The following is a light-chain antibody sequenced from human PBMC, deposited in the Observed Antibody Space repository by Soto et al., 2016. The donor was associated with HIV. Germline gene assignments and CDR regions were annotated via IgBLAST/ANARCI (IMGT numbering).Light chain of an antibody. CDR1: QDIRNK. CDR3: LQYNTHPYT. V-gene: IGKV1-17*01. Sequence: DIQMTQFPSSLSASVGDRVAITCRASQDIRNKLGWYKQKPGKAPKRLIYAASSLQSGVSSRFTGSGSGTEFTLTITSLNPEDFATYYCLQYNTHPYTFGQGTNVEIK. CDR2: AAS. J-gene: IGKJ2*01.